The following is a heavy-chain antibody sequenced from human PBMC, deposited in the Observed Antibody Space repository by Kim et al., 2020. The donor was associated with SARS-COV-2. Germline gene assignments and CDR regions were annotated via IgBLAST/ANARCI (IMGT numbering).Heavy chain of an antibody. CDR3: ARAAYDFWSGYYSD. Sequence: NPSLKSRVTISVDTSKNQFSLKLSSVTAADTAGYYCARAAYDFWSGYYSDWGQGTLVTVSS. J-gene: IGHJ4*02. D-gene: IGHD3-3*01. V-gene: IGHV4-59*01.